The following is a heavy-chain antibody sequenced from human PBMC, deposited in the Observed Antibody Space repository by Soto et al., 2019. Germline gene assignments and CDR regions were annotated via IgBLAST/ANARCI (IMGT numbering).Heavy chain of an antibody. V-gene: IGHV3-66*01. CDR3: ARDPWAADY. D-gene: IGHD3-16*01. J-gene: IGHJ4*02. CDR2: IYSGGST. CDR1: GFPVSTKY. Sequence: EGSPRLSCAASGFPVSTKYMSWVRQAPGKGLEWVSVIYSGGSTFYADSVRGRFTISRDNSKNTVNLQMNSLRAEDTAVYYCARDPWAADYWGQGTLVTVSS.